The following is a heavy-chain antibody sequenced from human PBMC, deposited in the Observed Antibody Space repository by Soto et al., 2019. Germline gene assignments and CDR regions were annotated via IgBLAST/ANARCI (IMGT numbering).Heavy chain of an antibody. CDR2: IRQDGGAQ. D-gene: IGHD3-10*01. Sequence: EVQLVESGGGLAPPGGSLRLSCVASGFTFTTFWMSWVRQAPGKGLDWVANIRQDGGAQYYVDSVKGRFTISRDNAKNSVYLQIDSLRAEDTAVYYCVRGGHGAGSYLGSYWGQGILFTFSS. CDR3: VRGGHGAGSYLGSY. CDR1: GFTFTTFW. J-gene: IGHJ4*02. V-gene: IGHV3-7*03.